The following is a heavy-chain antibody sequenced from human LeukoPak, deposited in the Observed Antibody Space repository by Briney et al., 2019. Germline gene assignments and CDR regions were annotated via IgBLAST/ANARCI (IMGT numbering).Heavy chain of an antibody. CDR2: INPTGGST. Sequence: ASVKVSCKASGYSFTTYYMHWVRQAPGQGLEWMGIINPTGGSTNYAQKLEGRVTMTRDTSTSTVYMELSSLRSEDTAVYYCARERYCSGGNCFVTYYYGMDVWGQGTTVTVSS. V-gene: IGHV1-46*01. CDR1: GYSFTTYY. D-gene: IGHD2-15*01. CDR3: ARERYCSGGNCFVTYYYGMDV. J-gene: IGHJ6*02.